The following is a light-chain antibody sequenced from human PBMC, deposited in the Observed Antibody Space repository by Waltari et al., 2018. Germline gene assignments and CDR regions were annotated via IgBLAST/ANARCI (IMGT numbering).Light chain of an antibody. CDR1: QSLSSTY. CDR2: GAS. J-gene: IGKJ2*01. Sequence: EIVLTQSPGTLSLSPGERATLSCRASQSLSSTYLAWYQLTPGQAPRLLIYGASSRAAGIPERFSGSGSGTDFTLTISRLEPEDFAVYYCQQYNKSPYTFGQGTKLRIK. V-gene: IGKV3-20*01. CDR3: QQYNKSPYT.